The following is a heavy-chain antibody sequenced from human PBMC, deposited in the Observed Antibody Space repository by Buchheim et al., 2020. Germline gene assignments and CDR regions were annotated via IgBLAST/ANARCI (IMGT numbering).Heavy chain of an antibody. J-gene: IGHJ5*02. CDR1: GFTFSSYE. V-gene: IGHV3-48*03. CDR3: ARSPGIALAYNWFDP. D-gene: IGHD6-13*01. CDR2: ISSSVRTI. Sequence: EVQLVESGGGLVQPGGSLRLSCAASGFTFSSYELNWVRQAPGKGLEWVSYISSSVRTIYYADSVKGRFTLSTDTAKNSLYLPMNSLRAEDTAVYYCARSPGIALAYNWFDPWGQGTL.